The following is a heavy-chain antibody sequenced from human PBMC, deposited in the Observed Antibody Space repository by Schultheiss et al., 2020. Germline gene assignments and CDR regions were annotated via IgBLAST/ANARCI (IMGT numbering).Heavy chain of an antibody. CDR3: ARVAVAGEGGYYYGMDV. J-gene: IGHJ6*02. V-gene: IGHV3-48*04. Sequence: GGSLRLSCAASGFTFSTYSMNWVRQAPGKGLAWISYISSSSSPIFYADSVKGRFTISRDNAKNSLYLQMNSLRAEDTAVYYCARVAVAGEGGYYYGMDVWGQGTTVTVSS. CDR2: ISSSSSPI. CDR1: GFTFSTYS. D-gene: IGHD6-19*01.